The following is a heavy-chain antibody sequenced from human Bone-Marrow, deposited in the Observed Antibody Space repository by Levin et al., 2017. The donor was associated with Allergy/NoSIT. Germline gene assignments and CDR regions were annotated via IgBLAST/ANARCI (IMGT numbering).Heavy chain of an antibody. CDR3: ARGGLRRSDAFDI. CDR1: GYTFTGYY. D-gene: IGHD5-12*01. J-gene: IGHJ3*02. V-gene: IGHV1-2*06. CDR2: INPNSGGT. Sequence: GESLKISCKASGYTFTGYYMHWVRQAPGQGLEWMGRINPNSGGTNYAQKFQGRVTMTRDTSISTAYMELSRLRSDDTAVYYCARGGLRRSDAFDIWGQGTMVTVSS.